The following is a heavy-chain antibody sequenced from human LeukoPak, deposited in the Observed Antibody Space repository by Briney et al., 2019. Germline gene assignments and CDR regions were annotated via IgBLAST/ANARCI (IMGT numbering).Heavy chain of an antibody. Sequence: ALVKVSCKVSGYTLTELSMHWVRQAPGKGLEWMGGFDPEDGETIYAQKFQGRVTMTEDTSTDTAYMELSSLRSEDTAVYYCATGGTVTTSPDYWGQGTLVTVSS. CDR2: FDPEDGET. J-gene: IGHJ4*02. CDR3: ATGGTVTTSPDY. V-gene: IGHV1-24*01. CDR1: GYTLTELS. D-gene: IGHD4-11*01.